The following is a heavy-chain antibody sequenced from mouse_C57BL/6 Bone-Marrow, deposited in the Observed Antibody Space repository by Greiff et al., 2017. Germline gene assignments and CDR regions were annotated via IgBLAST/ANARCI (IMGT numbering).Heavy chain of an antibody. CDR3: ARHLPEAY. V-gene: IGHV5-12*01. CDR1: GFTFSDYY. Sequence: EVQVVESGGGLVQPGGSLKLSCAASGFTFSDYYMYWVRQTPEKRLEWVAYISNGGGSTYYPDTVKGRFTISRDNAKNTLYLQMSRLKSEDTAMYYCARHLPEAYWGQGTLVTVSA. CDR2: ISNGGGST. J-gene: IGHJ3*01. D-gene: IGHD2-1*01.